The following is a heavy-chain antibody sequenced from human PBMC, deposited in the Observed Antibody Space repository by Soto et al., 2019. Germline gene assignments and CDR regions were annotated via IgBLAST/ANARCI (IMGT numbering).Heavy chain of an antibody. D-gene: IGHD1-1*01. J-gene: IGHJ6*03. V-gene: IGHV1-18*01. Sequence: QVQLVQSGAEVKKPGASVKVSCKASGYTFTSYGISWVRQAPGQGLEWMGWISAYNDNTNYAQKLQGRVTMTTDTSTSTAYMELRSLRSEDTAVYYCARVPEGQLESNEDYYYYYMDVWGKGTTVTVSS. CDR1: GYTFTSYG. CDR2: ISAYNDNT. CDR3: ARVPEGQLESNEDYYYYYMDV.